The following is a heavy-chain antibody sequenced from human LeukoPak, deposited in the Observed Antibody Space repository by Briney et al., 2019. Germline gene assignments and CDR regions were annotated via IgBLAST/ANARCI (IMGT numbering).Heavy chain of an antibody. Sequence: PGGSLRLSCAASGFTFSTYSMNWVRQAPGKGVEWVSSISSSSSYIYYADSVKGRFTISRDNAKNSLYLQMNSLRAEDTAVYYCARVVAADHYFDYWGQGTLATVSS. J-gene: IGHJ4*02. CDR1: GFTFSTYS. D-gene: IGHD2-2*01. V-gene: IGHV3-21*01. CDR2: ISSSSSYI. CDR3: ARVVAADHYFDY.